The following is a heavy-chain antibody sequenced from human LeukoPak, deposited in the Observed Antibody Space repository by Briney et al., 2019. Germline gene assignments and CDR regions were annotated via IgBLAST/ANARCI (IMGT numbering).Heavy chain of an antibody. CDR3: ARDSDYGSETSYGYDAFDI. CDR2: IDPSGGST. D-gene: IGHD3-10*01. CDR1: GYTFTSYF. V-gene: IGHV1-46*01. Sequence: ASVKVSCKASGYTFTSYFMHWVRQAPGQGLEWMGIIDPSGGSTSYTQKFQGRVTMTRDTSTTTVYMELSSLRSEDTAVYYCARDSDYGSETSYGYDAFDIWGQGTMVTVSS. J-gene: IGHJ3*02.